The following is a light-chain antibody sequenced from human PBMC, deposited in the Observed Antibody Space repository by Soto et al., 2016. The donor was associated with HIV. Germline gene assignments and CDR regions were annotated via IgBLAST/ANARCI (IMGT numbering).Light chain of an antibody. J-gene: IGLJ2*01. CDR1: ALPDQY. V-gene: IGLV3-25*03. Sequence: SYELTQPPSVSVSPGQTARITCSGDALPDQYAFWYQQKPGKAPVQVIYKDIKRPSGIPERFSGSRSGTTVTLTISGVQAEDEGDYYRQSADNSGAIFGGGTKLSVL. CDR3: QSADNSGAI. CDR2: KDI.